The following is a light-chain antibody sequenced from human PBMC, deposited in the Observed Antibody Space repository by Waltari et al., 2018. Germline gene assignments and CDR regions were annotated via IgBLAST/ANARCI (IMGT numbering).Light chain of an antibody. V-gene: IGKV3-15*01. CDR3: QQYYVWPPIT. J-gene: IGKJ4*01. CDR1: QSVRTN. Sequence: VLLTQSPASLSVSPGDTVILSCRASQSVRTNLVGYQQKAGQAPRTLISGASTRASGVPSRFSGSGSETDFTLIISSLQSEDAAVYFCQQYYVWPPITFGGGTKLEI. CDR2: GAS.